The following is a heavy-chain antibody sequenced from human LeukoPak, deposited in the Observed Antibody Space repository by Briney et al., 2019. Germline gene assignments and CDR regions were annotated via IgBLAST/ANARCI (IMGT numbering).Heavy chain of an antibody. V-gene: IGHV2-70*04. Sequence: SGPTLVKPTQTLTLTCTFSGFSLNTAGTRVNWIRQPPGKALEWLARIDWDDDKFYSTSLKPRLTISKDTSKSQVVLTMTNMDPADTATYYCTRISADSGSSPFDYWGQGTLVTVSS. CDR2: IDWDDDK. D-gene: IGHD6-6*01. CDR3: TRISADSGSSPFDY. J-gene: IGHJ4*02. CDR1: GFSLNTAGTR.